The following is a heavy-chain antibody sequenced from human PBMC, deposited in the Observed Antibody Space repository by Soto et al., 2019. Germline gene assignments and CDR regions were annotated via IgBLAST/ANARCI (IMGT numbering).Heavy chain of an antibody. CDR3: ARDRSSGWYDYYYYYGMDV. CDR2: ISYDGSNK. V-gene: IGHV3-30-3*01. Sequence: PVGSLRLSCAASGFTFSSYAMHWVRQAPGKGLECVAVISYDGSNKYYADSVKGRFTISRDNSKNTLYLQMNSLRAEDTAVYYCARDRSSGWYDYYYYYGMDVWGQGTTVTVSS. CDR1: GFTFSSYA. D-gene: IGHD6-19*01. J-gene: IGHJ6*02.